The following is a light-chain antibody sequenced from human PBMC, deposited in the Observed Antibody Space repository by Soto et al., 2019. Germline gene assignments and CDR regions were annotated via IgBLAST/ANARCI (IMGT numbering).Light chain of an antibody. V-gene: IGKV3-11*01. CDR2: DAS. J-gene: IGKJ1*01. CDR3: QQRFNWPPT. Sequence: EIVLTQSPATLSLSPGERATLSCRASQSVSTFLAWYQHKPGQPPRLLIYDASNRATGIPARFSGSGSGTDFTLTSSSLEPEDFALYYCQQRFNWPPTFGQGTKVDIK. CDR1: QSVSTF.